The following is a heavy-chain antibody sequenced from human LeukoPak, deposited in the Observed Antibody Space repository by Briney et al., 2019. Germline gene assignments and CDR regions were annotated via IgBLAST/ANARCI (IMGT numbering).Heavy chain of an antibody. CDR1: GFTFSSYA. CDR2: ISGSGGST. Sequence: GGSLRLSCAASGFTFSSYAMSWVRQAPGKGLEWVSAISGSGGSTYYADSVKGRFTISRDNSKNTLYLQMNSLRAEDTAVYYCAKDEYCSSTSCQYYYCYYMDVWGKGTTVTVSS. D-gene: IGHD2-2*01. CDR3: AKDEYCSSTSCQYYYCYYMDV. J-gene: IGHJ6*03. V-gene: IGHV3-23*01.